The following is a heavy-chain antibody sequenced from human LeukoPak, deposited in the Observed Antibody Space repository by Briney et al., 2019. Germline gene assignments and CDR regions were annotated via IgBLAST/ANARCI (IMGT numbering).Heavy chain of an antibody. D-gene: IGHD1-26*01. CDR1: GDSMSSIDW. J-gene: IGHJ3*02. CDR2: IHHTGST. V-gene: IGHV4-4*02. Sequence: SETLSLTCAVSGDSMSSIDWWSWVRQPPGKGLEWIGEIHHTGSTNYNPSLKSRVTISVDTSKNQFSLKLSSVTAADTAVYYCARWRLGLSGSYYRDAFDIWGQGTMVTVSS. CDR3: ARWRLGLSGSYYRDAFDI.